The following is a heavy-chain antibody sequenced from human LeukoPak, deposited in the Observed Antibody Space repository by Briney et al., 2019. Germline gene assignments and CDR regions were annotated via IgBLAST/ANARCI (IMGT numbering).Heavy chain of an antibody. D-gene: IGHD6-19*01. CDR3: AINKQWLVPSCFDY. J-gene: IGHJ4*02. V-gene: IGHV3-23*01. Sequence: PGGSLRLSCAASGFTFSDYAMSWVRQAPGKGLEWVCGITGSGRTTYYADSVKGRFTVSRDNSKNTLYLQMNSLRAEDTAVYYCAINKQWLVPSCFDYWGQGTLVTVSS. CDR1: GFTFSDYA. CDR2: ITGSGRTT.